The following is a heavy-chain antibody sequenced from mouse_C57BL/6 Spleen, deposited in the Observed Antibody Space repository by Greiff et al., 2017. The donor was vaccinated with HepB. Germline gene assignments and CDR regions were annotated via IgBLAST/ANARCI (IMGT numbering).Heavy chain of an antibody. D-gene: IGHD1-1*01. CDR3: ARWKITTVVAHMDY. Sequence: QVQLQQPGAELVKPGASVKMSCKASGYTFTSYWITWVKQRPGQGLEWIGDIYPGSGSTNYNEKFKSKATLTVDTSSSTAYMQLSSLTSEDSAVYYCARWKITTVVAHMDYWGQGTSVTVSS. CDR2: IYPGSGST. CDR1: GYTFTSYW. V-gene: IGHV1-55*01. J-gene: IGHJ4*01.